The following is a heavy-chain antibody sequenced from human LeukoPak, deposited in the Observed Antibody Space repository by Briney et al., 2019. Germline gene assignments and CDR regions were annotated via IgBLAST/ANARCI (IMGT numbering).Heavy chain of an antibody. CDR1: GFTFSSYA. V-gene: IGHV3-23*01. D-gene: IGHD6-19*01. CDR3: AKDLRSSSDFYSPTGFFDY. CDR2: ISGSGGST. J-gene: IGHJ4*02. Sequence: GGSLRLSCAASGFTFSSYAMSWVRQAPGKGLEWVSAISGSGGSTYYADSVKGRFTISRDNSKNTLYLQMNSLRAEDPAVYYCAKDLRSSSDFYSPTGFFDYWGQGTLVTVSS.